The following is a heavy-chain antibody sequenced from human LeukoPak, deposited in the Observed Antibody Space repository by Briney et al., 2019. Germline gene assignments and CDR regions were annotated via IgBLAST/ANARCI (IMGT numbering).Heavy chain of an antibody. CDR3: VIGAGAGYSLQPFVY. CDR1: GGSISRYY. CDR2: IYFSGST. J-gene: IGHJ4*02. Sequence: PSETLCLTCTVSGGSISRYYWSWIRQPPGKGLEWMGYIYFSGSTKYNPSPKSRVSISPDTSKNQFSLRLSTVTAAAPPLHYCVIGAGAGYSLQPFVYWGQGALVTVSS. V-gene: IGHV4-59*08. D-gene: IGHD5-24*01.